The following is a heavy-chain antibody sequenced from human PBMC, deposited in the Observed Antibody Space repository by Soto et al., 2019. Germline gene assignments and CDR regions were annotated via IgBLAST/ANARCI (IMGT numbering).Heavy chain of an antibody. CDR3: ARENSSGYYYDY. CDR1: GYTFTSYD. J-gene: IGHJ4*02. Sequence: QVQLVQSGAEVKKPGASVKVSCKASGYTFTSYDINWVRQATGQGLEWMGWMNPNSGNTAYAQKFQGRVTMTRNTSISTAYLELSSMRSEDTAVYYCARENSSGYYYDYWGQGTLVTVSS. D-gene: IGHD3-22*01. V-gene: IGHV1-8*01. CDR2: MNPNSGNT.